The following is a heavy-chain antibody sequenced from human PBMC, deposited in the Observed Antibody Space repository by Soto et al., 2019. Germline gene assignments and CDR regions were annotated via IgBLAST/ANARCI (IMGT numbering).Heavy chain of an antibody. CDR2: IIPIFGTA. J-gene: IGHJ6*02. CDR3: ASLRTDNILTAYYYYYGMDV. CDR1: GGTFSSYA. Sequence: SVKVSCKASGGTFSSYAISWVRQAPGQGLEWMGGIIPIFGTANYAQKFQGRVTITADESTSTAYMELSSLRSEDTAVYYCASLRTDNILTAYYYYYGMDVWGQGTTVTVYS. V-gene: IGHV1-69*13. D-gene: IGHD3-9*01.